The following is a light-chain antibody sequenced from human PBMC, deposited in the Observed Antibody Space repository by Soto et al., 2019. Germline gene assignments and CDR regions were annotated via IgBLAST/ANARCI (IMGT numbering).Light chain of an antibody. V-gene: IGKV3-15*01. CDR2: AAS. CDR3: QQYNNWPPLT. Sequence: EIVMTQSPGTLSVSPGEKATISCRASQSVSSNLAWYQQKPGQGPRLLIYAASTRATGIPARFSGSGSGTEFTLTISSLQSEDFAVYYCQQYNNWPPLTFGGGTKVEIK. J-gene: IGKJ4*01. CDR1: QSVSSN.